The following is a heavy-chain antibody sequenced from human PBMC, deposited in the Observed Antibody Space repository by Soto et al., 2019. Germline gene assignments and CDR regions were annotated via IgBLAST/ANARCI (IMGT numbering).Heavy chain of an antibody. V-gene: IGHV3-43D*04. Sequence: GGSLRLSCAASGFSFDEHAMHWVRHAPGKGLEWVSLISWDANKTDYADSVKGRLTISRDNSKNSLYLQMNSLRSEDTALYYCVKDMADGYNPDAFDVWGQGTMVTVS. CDR1: GFSFDEHA. CDR2: ISWDANKT. CDR3: VKDMADGYNPDAFDV. J-gene: IGHJ3*01. D-gene: IGHD5-12*01.